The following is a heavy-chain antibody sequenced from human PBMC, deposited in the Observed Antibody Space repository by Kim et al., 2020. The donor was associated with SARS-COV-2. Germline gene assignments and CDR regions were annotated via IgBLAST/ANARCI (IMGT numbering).Heavy chain of an antibody. Sequence: SVKGRFTISRDNSKNTLYLQMNSLRAEDTAVYYCARDWGDIVVVPAGLDYWGQGTLVTVSS. CDR3: ARDWGDIVVVPAGLDY. V-gene: IGHV3-30*07. D-gene: IGHD2-2*01. J-gene: IGHJ4*02.